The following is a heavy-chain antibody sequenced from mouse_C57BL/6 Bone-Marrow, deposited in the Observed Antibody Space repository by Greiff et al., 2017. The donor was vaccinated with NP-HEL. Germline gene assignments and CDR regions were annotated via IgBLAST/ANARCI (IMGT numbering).Heavy chain of an antibody. CDR2: INPSNGGT. CDR3: ARGSTVVALYYYAMDY. V-gene: IGHV1-53*01. Sequence: QVQLKQPGTELVKPGASVKLSCKASGYTFTSYWMHWVKQRPGQGLEWIGNINPSNGGTNYNEKFKSKATLTVDKSSSTAYMQLSSLTSEDSAVYYCARGSTVVALYYYAMDYWGQGTSVTVSS. J-gene: IGHJ4*01. CDR1: GYTFTSYW. D-gene: IGHD1-1*01.